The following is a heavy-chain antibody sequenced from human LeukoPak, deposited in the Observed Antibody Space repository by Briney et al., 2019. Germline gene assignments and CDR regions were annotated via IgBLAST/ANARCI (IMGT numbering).Heavy chain of an antibody. CDR1: GGTFSSYA. D-gene: IGHD3-16*01. J-gene: IGHJ6*02. CDR2: IIPILGIA. V-gene: IGHV1-69*04. Sequence: ASVKVSCKASGGTFSSYAISWVRQAPGQGLEWMGRIIPILGIANYAQKFQGRVAITADKSTSTAYIELSSLRAEDTAVYYCAKDGVMSYYYYYGMDVWGQGTTVTVSS. CDR3: AKDGVMSYYYYYGMDV.